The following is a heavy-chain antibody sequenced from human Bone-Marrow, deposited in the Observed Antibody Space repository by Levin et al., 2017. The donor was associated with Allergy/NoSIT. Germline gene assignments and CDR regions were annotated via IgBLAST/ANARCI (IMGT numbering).Heavy chain of an antibody. CDR2: IYWNDDK. J-gene: IGHJ6*02. CDR3: PYVSGEVYRYAMVV. Sequence: GSGPTLVKPTQTLTLTCNFSGFSLGTSGVGVAWIRQPPGKALEWLALIYWNDDKRYSPSLENRLLITKDTSKNQLALTLSIMGREDTSTYYSPYVSGEVYRYAMVVWGQGNTVTVSS. D-gene: IGHD5-12*01. V-gene: IGHV2-5*01. CDR1: GFSLGTSGVG.